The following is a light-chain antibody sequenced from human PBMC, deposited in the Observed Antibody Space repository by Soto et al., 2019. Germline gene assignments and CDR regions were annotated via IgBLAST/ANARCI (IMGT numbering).Light chain of an antibody. J-gene: IGLJ2*01. V-gene: IGLV1-44*01. CDR1: SFNIGGNT. Sequence: QSDLTQPTSASGTPGQRVTVSCSGSSFNIGGNTVNWYQQITGTAPKLLINSNNQRPSGVPDRFSGSKSGTSASLAISGLQSEDEADYYCAAWDDSLNGVVFGGGTQLTVL. CDR3: AAWDDSLNGVV. CDR2: SNN.